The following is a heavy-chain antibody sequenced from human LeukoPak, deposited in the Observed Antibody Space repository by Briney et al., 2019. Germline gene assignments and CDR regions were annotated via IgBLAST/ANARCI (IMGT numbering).Heavy chain of an antibody. CDR1: GVSISSHD. CDR3: AKGEYSRTSYYHYYMDV. D-gene: IGHD6-6*01. J-gene: IGHJ6*03. CDR2: SHYSGDT. Sequence: SETLSLICTVSGVSISSHDWSWIRQSPGKGLEWIGYSHYSGDTSYNPSLKNRVTISLDTSKNQFSLRLTSVTAADTAVYFCAKGEYSRTSYYHYYMDVWGKGTTVTDSS. V-gene: IGHV4-59*11.